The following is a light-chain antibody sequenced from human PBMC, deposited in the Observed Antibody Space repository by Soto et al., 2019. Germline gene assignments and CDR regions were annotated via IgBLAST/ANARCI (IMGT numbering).Light chain of an antibody. V-gene: IGKV3D-15*01. CDR1: QSVSSA. J-gene: IGKJ5*01. CDR2: GAS. CDR3: QQYHNWPPIT. Sequence: IVLTQSPGTLSLSPGERGTLYCRASQSVSSASLAWYQQRPGQAPRLLIYGASTRATGIPARFSGSGSGTEFTLTISSLQSEDFAVYYCQQYHNWPPITFGQGTRLEIK.